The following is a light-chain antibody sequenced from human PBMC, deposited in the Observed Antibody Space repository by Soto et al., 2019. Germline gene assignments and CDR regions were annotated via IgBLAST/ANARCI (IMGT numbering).Light chain of an antibody. Sequence: QSALTQPASVSGSPGQSITISCTGTSSDVGGYNFVSWYQQHPGKAPKLIIYEVSHRPSGVPDRFSGSKSGNTASLTVSGLQAEDEADYYCSSYAGSNNRYVFGTGTKVTVL. CDR2: EVS. V-gene: IGLV2-8*01. CDR3: SSYAGSNNRYV. CDR1: SSDVGGYNF. J-gene: IGLJ1*01.